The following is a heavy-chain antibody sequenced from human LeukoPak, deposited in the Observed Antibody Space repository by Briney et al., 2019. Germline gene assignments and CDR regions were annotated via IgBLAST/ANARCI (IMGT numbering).Heavy chain of an antibody. J-gene: IGHJ4*02. CDR2: IYLDDSDT. D-gene: IGHD3-3*01. V-gene: IGHV5-51*01. CDR3: ATSRFGVAPSDY. CDR1: GYSLPTYW. Sequence: GESLKISCNVSGYSLPTYWIAWVRQMPGKGLEWMGVIYLDDSDTKYCPSFQGLVTISVDKSISAAHLQWRSLKASDTATYYCATSRFGVAPSDYWGQGTLVTVSS.